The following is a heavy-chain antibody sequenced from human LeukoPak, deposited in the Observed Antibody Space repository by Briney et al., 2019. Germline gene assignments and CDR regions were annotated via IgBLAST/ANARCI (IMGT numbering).Heavy chain of an antibody. V-gene: IGHV1-18*01. CDR3: ARDRNSGSSLDI. CDR2: ISAYNGNT. Sequence: GASVKVFCKASGYTFTSYGISWVRQAPGQGLEWMGLISAYNGNTNYAQKFQGRVTMTTETSTRTAYMEVRSLRSDDTAVYYCARDRNSGSSLDIWGQGTMLTVSS. CDR1: GYTFTSYG. J-gene: IGHJ3*02. D-gene: IGHD6-6*01.